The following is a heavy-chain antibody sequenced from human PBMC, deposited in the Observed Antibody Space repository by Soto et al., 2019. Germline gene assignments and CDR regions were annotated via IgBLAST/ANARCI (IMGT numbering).Heavy chain of an antibody. Sequence: ASVKVSCKASGYTFTSYGISWVRQAPGQGLERMGWISAYNGNTNYAQKLQGRVTMTTDTSTSTAYMELRSLRSDDTAVYYCARDDCSGGSCNNWFDPWGQGTLVTVSS. D-gene: IGHD2-15*01. CDR1: GYTFTSYG. J-gene: IGHJ5*02. V-gene: IGHV1-18*01. CDR3: ARDDCSGGSCNNWFDP. CDR2: ISAYNGNT.